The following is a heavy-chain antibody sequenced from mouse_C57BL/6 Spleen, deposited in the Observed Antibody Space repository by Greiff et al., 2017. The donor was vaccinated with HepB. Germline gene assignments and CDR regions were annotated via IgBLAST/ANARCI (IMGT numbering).Heavy chain of an antibody. D-gene: IGHD2-2*01. V-gene: IGHV1-22*01. J-gene: IGHJ4*01. CDR2: INPNNGGT. CDR1: GYTFTDYN. Sequence: EVQLQQSGPELVKPGASVKMSCKASGYTFTDYNMHWVKQSHGKSLEWIGYINPNNGGTSYNQKFKGKATLTVNKSSSTAYMELRSLTSEDSAVYDCARGGVTTAGPSMDYWGQRTSVTVSS. CDR3: ARGGVTTAGPSMDY.